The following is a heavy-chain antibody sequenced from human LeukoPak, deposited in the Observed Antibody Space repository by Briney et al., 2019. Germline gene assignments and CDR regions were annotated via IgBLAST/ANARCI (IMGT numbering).Heavy chain of an antibody. J-gene: IGHJ3*02. CDR1: VGSINNFF. Sequence: PSETLSLTCTISVGSINNFFWIWIRQPPGKGLEWIGYIYYSGSTNYNPSLKSRVTLSVDTSKNQFSLKLNSVTAADTAVYYCARVPLGKLAYSGSYYGPFDIWGQGTMVTVSS. CDR3: ARVPLGKLAYSGSYYGPFDI. V-gene: IGHV4-59*01. D-gene: IGHD1-26*01. CDR2: IYYSGST.